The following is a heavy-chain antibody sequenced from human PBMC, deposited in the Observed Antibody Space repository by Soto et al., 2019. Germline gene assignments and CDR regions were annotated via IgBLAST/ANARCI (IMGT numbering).Heavy chain of an antibody. CDR3: ARAADILTSDAFDI. Sequence: PGGSLRLSCAASGFTFSDYYMNWIRQAPGKGLEWVSDISTSANTNYAESVKGRYTISRDNAKKSLYLEMNSLRGEDTAVYYCARAADILTSDAFDIWGQGTMVTVAS. D-gene: IGHD3-9*01. CDR2: ISTSANT. J-gene: IGHJ3*02. CDR1: GFTFSDYY. V-gene: IGHV3-11*05.